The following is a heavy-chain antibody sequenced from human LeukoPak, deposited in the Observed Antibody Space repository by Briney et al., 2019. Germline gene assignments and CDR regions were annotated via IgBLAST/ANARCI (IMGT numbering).Heavy chain of an antibody. CDR2: MNPNSGNT. J-gene: IGHJ4*02. D-gene: IGHD5-12*01. CDR1: GYTTNYGD. Sequence: ASVKVSCKASGYTTNYGDNNWVLLATGQGLEWMGWMNPNSGNTGYGQSFQGRITMTRDISIGTAYMELSNLTSEDTAIYYCTRGSSGRRDNWGQGTLVTVSA. CDR3: TRGSSGRRDN. V-gene: IGHV1-8*01.